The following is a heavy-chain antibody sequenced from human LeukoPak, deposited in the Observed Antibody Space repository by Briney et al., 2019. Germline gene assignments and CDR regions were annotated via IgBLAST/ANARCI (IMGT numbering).Heavy chain of an antibody. V-gene: IGHV1-24*01. CDR1: GYTLTELS. CDR3: ATDLAGYSRNFDY. CDR2: FDPEDGET. D-gene: IGHD3-9*01. J-gene: IGHJ4*02. Sequence: GASVKVSCKVSGYTLTELSMHWVRQAPGKGLEWMGGFDPEDGETIYAQKFQGRVTMTEDTSTDTANMELSSLRSEDTAVYYCATDLAGYSRNFDYWGQGTLVTVSS.